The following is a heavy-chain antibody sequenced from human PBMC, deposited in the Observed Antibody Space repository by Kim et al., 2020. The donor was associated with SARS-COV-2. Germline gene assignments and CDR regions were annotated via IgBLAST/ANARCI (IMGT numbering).Heavy chain of an antibody. CDR2: ISYDGSNK. CDR3: ARGAHEGRWGHFDY. V-gene: IGHV3-30*04. CDR1: GFTFSGYA. J-gene: IGHJ4*02. D-gene: IGHD1-26*01. Sequence: GGSLRLSCAASGFTFSGYAMHWVRQAPGKGLEWVAVISYDGSNKYYADSVKGRFTISRDNSKNTLYLQMNSLRAEDTAVYYCARGAHEGRWGHFDYWGQGTLVTVSS.